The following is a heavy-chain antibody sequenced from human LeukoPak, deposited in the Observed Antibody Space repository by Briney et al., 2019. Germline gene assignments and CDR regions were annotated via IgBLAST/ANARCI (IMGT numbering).Heavy chain of an antibody. CDR3: ARAPFRDGYKSLGAFDI. V-gene: IGHV3-53*01. CDR2: IYSGGST. CDR1: GFTVSSNY. Sequence: GGSLRLSCAASGFTVSSNYMSWVRQAPGKGLERVSVIYSGGSTYYADSVKGRFTISRDNSKNTLYLQMNSLRAEDTAVYYCARAPFRDGYKSLGAFDIWGQGTMVTVSS. J-gene: IGHJ3*02. D-gene: IGHD5-24*01.